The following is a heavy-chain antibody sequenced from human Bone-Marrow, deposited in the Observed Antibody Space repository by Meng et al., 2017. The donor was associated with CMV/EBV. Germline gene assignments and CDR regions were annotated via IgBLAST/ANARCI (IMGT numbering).Heavy chain of an antibody. Sequence: SCTASGFTFSKCGMHWVSQAPGKGLEWVAVIWYDGSEEYYADNVKGRFTISRDNYRHMLYLQMNNLRAEDTAVYYCAKAPYSGGFDSWGQGTLVTVSS. V-gene: IGHV3-33*03. CDR1: GFTFSKCG. J-gene: IGHJ4*02. CDR2: IWYDGSEE. CDR3: AKAPYSGGFDS. D-gene: IGHD3-10*01.